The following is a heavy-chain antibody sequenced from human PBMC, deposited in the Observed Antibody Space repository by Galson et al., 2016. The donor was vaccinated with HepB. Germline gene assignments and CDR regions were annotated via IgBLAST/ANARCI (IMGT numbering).Heavy chain of an antibody. D-gene: IGHD1-26*01. J-gene: IGHJ4*01. CDR1: GYPFIPYY. V-gene: IGHV1-46*01. CDR3: ARGEGSHSLWVWDY. CDR2: INPGGGST. Sequence: SVKVSCKASGYPFIPYYMHWLRQTPGQGLEWMGLINPGGGSTSYAQKFQGRVTVTSDTSASTVYMDLSSLGSEDTAVYYCARGEGSHSLWVWDYRGQRTLVTVSS.